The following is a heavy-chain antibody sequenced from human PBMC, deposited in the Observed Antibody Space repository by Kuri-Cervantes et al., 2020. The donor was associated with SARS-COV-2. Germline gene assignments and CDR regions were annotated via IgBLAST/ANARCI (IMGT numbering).Heavy chain of an antibody. D-gene: IGHD3-22*01. J-gene: IGHJ2*01. CDR1: GFTFSSYA. V-gene: IGHV3-30-3*01. Sequence: LSLTCAASGFTFSSYAMHWVRQAPGKGLEWVAFISYDGSNKYYADSVKGRFTISRDNSKNTPYLQMNSLRAEDTAVYYCARELGHDSTFSLWGRGTLVTVSS. CDR3: ARELGHDSTFSL. CDR2: ISYDGSNK.